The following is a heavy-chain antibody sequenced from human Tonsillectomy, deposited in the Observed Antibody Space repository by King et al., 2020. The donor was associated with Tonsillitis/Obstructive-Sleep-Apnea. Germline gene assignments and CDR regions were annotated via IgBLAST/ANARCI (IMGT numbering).Heavy chain of an antibody. J-gene: IGHJ2*01. CDR3: ARDNTMTKGNLDL. V-gene: IGHV3-53*01. CDR1: GFTVSSNY. D-gene: IGHD4-17*01. Sequence: QLVQSGGGLIQPGGSLRLSCAASGFTVSSNYMSWVRQAPGMGLEWVSIIYSGGSTYYADSVRGRFTISRDNSKNTLYLQMNSLRVEDTAIYYCARDNTMTKGNLDLWGRGTLVTVSS. CDR2: IYSGGST.